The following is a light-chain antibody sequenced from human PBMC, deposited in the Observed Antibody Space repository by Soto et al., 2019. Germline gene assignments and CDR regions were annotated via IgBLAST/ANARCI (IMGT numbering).Light chain of an antibody. CDR2: GAS. CDR1: QIVSNN. V-gene: IGKV3-15*01. J-gene: IGKJ1*01. Sequence: EIVLTQSPATLSVSPGERATLSCRASQIVSNNLAWYQQKPGPAPRLLIYGASTRATGIPARFSGSGYGTEFTLTISSLQSEAFAVYYCQKCNNSPRKFGQGTKV. CDR3: QKCNNSPRK.